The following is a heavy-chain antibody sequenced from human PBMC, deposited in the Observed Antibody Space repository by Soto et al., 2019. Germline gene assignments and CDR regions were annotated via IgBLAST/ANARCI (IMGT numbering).Heavy chain of an antibody. D-gene: IGHD1-26*01. CDR2: ISYDGSHK. CDR1: GFTFSNYG. Sequence: PGGSLRLSCTAYGFTFSNYGMHWVRQAPGKGLEWVAVISYDGSHKFYADSVKGLFTISRDNSKNTLFLLLNSLRAEDTAVYYCAKFLNFGSGSYYWDYHYGMDVWGQGTTVTVSS. J-gene: IGHJ6*02. CDR3: AKFLNFGSGSYYWDYHYGMDV. V-gene: IGHV3-30*18.